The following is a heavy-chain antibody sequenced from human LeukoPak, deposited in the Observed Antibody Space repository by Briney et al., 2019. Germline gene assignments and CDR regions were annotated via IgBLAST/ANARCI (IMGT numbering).Heavy chain of an antibody. CDR3: ARDDTSYLQEGFGDSRGDY. D-gene: IGHD3-10*01. CDR2: IKQDGSEE. J-gene: IGHJ4*02. CDR1: GFTFSSYW. Sequence: GGSLRLSCAASGFTFSSYWMNWVRQAPGKGLEWVADIKQDGSEEDYADSVKGRFTISRDNAKNSLYLQMNSLRAEDTAVYYCARDDTSYLQEGFGDSRGDYWGQGTLVTVSS. V-gene: IGHV3-7*01.